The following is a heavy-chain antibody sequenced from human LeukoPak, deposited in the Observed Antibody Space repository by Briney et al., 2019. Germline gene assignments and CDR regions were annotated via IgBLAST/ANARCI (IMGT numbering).Heavy chain of an antibody. CDR2: IIPIFGTA. V-gene: IGHV1-69*01. Sequence: SVKVSCKASGGTFSSYAISWVRQAPGQGLEWMGGIIPIFGTANYAQKFQGRVTITADESTSTAYMELSSLRSEDTAVYYCARLHSSGWDPIDYWGQGTLVSVSS. CDR1: GGTFSSYA. CDR3: ARLHSSGWDPIDY. J-gene: IGHJ4*02. D-gene: IGHD6-19*01.